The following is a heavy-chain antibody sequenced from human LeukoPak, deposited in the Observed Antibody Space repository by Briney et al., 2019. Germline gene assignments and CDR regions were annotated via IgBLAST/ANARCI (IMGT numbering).Heavy chain of an antibody. CDR3: AKRGVVIRVILVGFHREAYYFDS. Sequence: GGSLRLSRAVSGITLSNYGMSGVRQARGKGLEGVAGICGRGGSTNIADSVKGRFTISRDNATNTLFLQMNSLRAEDTAVYFCAKRGVVIRVILVGFHREAYYFDSWGQGALVTVSS. D-gene: IGHD2-21*01. CDR1: GITLSNYG. V-gene: IGHV3-23*01. CDR2: ICGRGGST. J-gene: IGHJ4*02.